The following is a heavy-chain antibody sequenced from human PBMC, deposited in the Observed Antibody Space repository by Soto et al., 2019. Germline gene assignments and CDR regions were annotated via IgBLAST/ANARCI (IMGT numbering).Heavy chain of an antibody. CDR2: IWYDGSNK. Sequence: GGSLRLSCAASGFTFSSFGMHWVRQAPGKGLEWVALIWYDGSNKYYADSVKGRFTISRDNSKNTLYLQMNSLRAEDAAMYYCARVDPSSTAATGFDYWGQGALVTVSS. D-gene: IGHD6-25*01. J-gene: IGHJ4*02. CDR1: GFTFSSFG. V-gene: IGHV3-33*01. CDR3: ARVDPSSTAATGFDY.